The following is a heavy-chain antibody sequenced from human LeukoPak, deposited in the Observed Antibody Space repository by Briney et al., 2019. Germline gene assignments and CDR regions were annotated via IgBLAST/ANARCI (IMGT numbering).Heavy chain of an antibody. Sequence: GGSLRLSCAASGFTFSSYAMSWVRQAPGKGLEWVSAISGSATSTSYADSVEGRFTIPRDNSKNTLYLQMNSLRAEDTAIYYCAKNVESDYWGQGTLVTVSS. CDR3: AKNVESDY. J-gene: IGHJ4*02. CDR1: GFTFSSYA. CDR2: ISGSATST. D-gene: IGHD3-16*01. V-gene: IGHV3-23*01.